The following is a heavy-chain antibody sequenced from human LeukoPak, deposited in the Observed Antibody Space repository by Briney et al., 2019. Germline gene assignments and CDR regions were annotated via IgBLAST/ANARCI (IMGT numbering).Heavy chain of an antibody. J-gene: IGHJ4*02. CDR1: GYTFTGYY. Sequence: ASVKVSCKASGYTFTGYYMHWVRQAPGQGLEWMGRINPNSGGTNYAQKFQGRVTMTRDTSISTAYMELSRLRSDDTAVYYCYLYYYDSSGYSYYFDYWGQGTLVTVPS. CDR2: INPNSGGT. V-gene: IGHV1-2*06. D-gene: IGHD3-22*01. CDR3: YLYYYDSSGYSYYFDY.